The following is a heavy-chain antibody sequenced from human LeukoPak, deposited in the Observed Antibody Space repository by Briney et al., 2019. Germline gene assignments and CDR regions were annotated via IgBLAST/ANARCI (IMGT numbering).Heavy chain of an antibody. V-gene: IGHV3-23*01. CDR2: ISGSGGST. CDR3: AKGDYDILTGYGFDP. CDR1: GFTFSSYA. D-gene: IGHD3-9*01. Sequence: GSLRLSCAASGFTFSSYAMHWVRQAPGKGLEWVSAISGSGGSTYYADSVKGRFTISRDNSKNTLYLQMNSLRAEDTAVYYCAKGDYDILTGYGFDPWGQGTLVTVSS. J-gene: IGHJ5*02.